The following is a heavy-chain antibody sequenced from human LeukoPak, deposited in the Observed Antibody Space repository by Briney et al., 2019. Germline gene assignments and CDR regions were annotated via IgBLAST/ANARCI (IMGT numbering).Heavy chain of an antibody. V-gene: IGHV1-18*01. J-gene: IGHJ4*02. D-gene: IGHD2-2*01. CDR2: ISAYNGNT. CDR3: ARDLGAVVPAAIDFDY. Sequence: ASVKVSCKASGYTFTSYGISWVRQAPGQGLELMGWISAYNGNTNYAQKLQGRVTMTTDTSTSTAYMELRSLRSDDTAVYYCARDLGAVVPAAIDFDYWGQGTLVTVSS. CDR1: GYTFTSYG.